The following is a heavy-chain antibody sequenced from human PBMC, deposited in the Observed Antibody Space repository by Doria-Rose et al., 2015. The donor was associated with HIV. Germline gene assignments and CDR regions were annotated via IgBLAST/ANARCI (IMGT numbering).Heavy chain of an antibody. CDR1: GASVSSRGYY. CDR2: TYYTGTS. CDR3: ARMGSYRELDY. D-gene: IGHD3-3*01. Sequence: KPSATLSLTCSVSGASVSSRGYYWNWIRQVPGKGLESLGYTYYTGTSDYSPSRKSRLNMAVDTSKNQFSLKLSFVTVADTAVYYCARMGSYRELDYWGQGALVIVSA. J-gene: IGHJ4*02. V-gene: IGHV4-31*03.